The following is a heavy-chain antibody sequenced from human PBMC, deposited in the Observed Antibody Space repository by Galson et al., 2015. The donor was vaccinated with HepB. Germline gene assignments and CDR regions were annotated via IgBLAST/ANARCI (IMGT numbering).Heavy chain of an antibody. D-gene: IGHD4-17*01. CDR3: ARDLNPMTTVTTAFDY. CDR1: GFTFSSYS. Sequence: SLRLSCAASGFTFSSYSMNWVRQAPGKGLEWVSSISSSSSYIYYADSVKGRFTISRDNAKNSLYLQMNSLRAEDTAVYYCARDLNPMTTVTTAFDYWGQGTLVTVSS. V-gene: IGHV3-21*01. CDR2: ISSSSSYI. J-gene: IGHJ4*02.